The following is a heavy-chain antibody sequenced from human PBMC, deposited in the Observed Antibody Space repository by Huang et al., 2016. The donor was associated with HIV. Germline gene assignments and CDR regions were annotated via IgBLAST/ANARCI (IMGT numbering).Heavy chain of an antibody. J-gene: IGHJ1*01. Sequence: QVQLVESGGGVVQPGRSLRLSCAASGFIFSNYGMHWVRQAPGKGLVWGALISDDGSNKYYTDSVKGRFSISRDNSKNTLYLQMNSLRAEDTAVYYCALKGDSSGWEYFRHWGQGTLVTVSS. V-gene: IGHV3-30*03. CDR2: ISDDGSNK. D-gene: IGHD6-19*01. CDR3: ALKGDSSGWEYFRH. CDR1: GFIFSNYG.